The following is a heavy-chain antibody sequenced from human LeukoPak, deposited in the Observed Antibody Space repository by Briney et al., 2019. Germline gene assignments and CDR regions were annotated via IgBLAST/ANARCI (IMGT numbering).Heavy chain of an antibody. CDR1: GFTFSSYG. V-gene: IGHV3-33*01. Sequence: GGSLRLSCAASGFTFSSYGMHWVRQAPGKGLEWVAVIWYDGSNKYYADSVKGRFTISRDNSKNTLYLQMNSLRAEDTAVYYCAREGYCSSTSCQAPLDYWGQGTLVTVSS. CDR3: AREGYCSSTSCQAPLDY. CDR2: IWYDGSNK. D-gene: IGHD2-2*01. J-gene: IGHJ4*02.